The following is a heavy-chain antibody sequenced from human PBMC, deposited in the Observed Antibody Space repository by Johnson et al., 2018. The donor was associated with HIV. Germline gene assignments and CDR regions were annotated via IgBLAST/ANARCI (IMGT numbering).Heavy chain of an antibody. CDR3: AKDRYGGSYPDAFDI. D-gene: IGHD1-26*01. CDR2: ISSSGTTV. V-gene: IGHV3-11*04. CDR1: GFTFSDYY. J-gene: IGHJ3*02. Sequence: VQLVESGGGLVKPGGSLRLSCAASGFTFSDYYMTWIRQTPGKGLEWVSYISSSGTTVYYAGSVKGRFSISRDNTKNSVYLQMNSLRPEDTSVYYCAKDRYGGSYPDAFDIWGQGTMVTVSS.